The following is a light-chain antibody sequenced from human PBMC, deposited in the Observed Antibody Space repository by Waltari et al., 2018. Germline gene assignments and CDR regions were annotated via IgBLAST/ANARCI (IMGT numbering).Light chain of an antibody. Sequence: ETVMTRSPATLSVSPGERATLSCRASQTVSSNLAWYQQKPGQAPRLLIYGASTRATGIPARFSGSGSGTQFTLTISSLQSEDFAVYYCQQYNNWPPWTFGQGTKVEIK. V-gene: IGKV3-15*01. CDR3: QQYNNWPPWT. CDR2: GAS. CDR1: QTVSSN. J-gene: IGKJ1*01.